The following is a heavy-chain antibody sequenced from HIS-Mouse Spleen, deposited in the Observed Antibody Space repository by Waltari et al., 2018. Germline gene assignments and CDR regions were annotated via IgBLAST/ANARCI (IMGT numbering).Heavy chain of an antibody. J-gene: IGHJ2*01. D-gene: IGHD6-13*01. CDR1: GGSISSSSYY. V-gene: IGHV4-39*07. CDR2: IYYSGRT. Sequence: QLQLQESGPGLVKPSETLSLTCTVSGGSISSSSYYWGWIRQPPGKGLEWIGSIYYSGRTYYNPSLKSRDTISVDTSKNQFSLKLSSVTAADTAVYYCAREIPYSSSWYDWYFDLWGRGTLVTVSS. CDR3: AREIPYSSSWYDWYFDL.